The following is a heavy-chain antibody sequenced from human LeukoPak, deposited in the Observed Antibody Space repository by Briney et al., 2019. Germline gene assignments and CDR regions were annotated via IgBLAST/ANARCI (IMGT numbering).Heavy chain of an antibody. V-gene: IGHV1-18*01. Sequence: ASVKVSCKASGYTFTSSGISWVRQAPGQGLEWMGWISAYNGNTNYAQKLQGRVTMTTDTSISTAYMELSSLRSEDTAVYYCARVEWFRGYGDYDLYYYYMDVWGKETTVTVSS. J-gene: IGHJ6*03. CDR2: ISAYNGNT. CDR3: ARVEWFRGYGDYDLYYYYMDV. CDR1: GYTFTSSG. D-gene: IGHD4-17*01.